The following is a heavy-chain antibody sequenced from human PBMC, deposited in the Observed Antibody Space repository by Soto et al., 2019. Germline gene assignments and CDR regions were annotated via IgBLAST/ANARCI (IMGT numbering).Heavy chain of an antibody. Sequence: GESLKISCKGSGYSFTSYWIGWVRQMPGKGLEWMGIIYPGDSDTRYSPSFQGQVTISADKSISTAYLQWSSLKASDTAMYYCARQEGPYSSSWYPPAGYYYGMDVWAKGPRSPSP. V-gene: IGHV5-51*01. D-gene: IGHD6-13*01. CDR3: ARQEGPYSSSWYPPAGYYYGMDV. J-gene: IGHJ6*02. CDR2: IYPGDSDT. CDR1: GYSFTSYW.